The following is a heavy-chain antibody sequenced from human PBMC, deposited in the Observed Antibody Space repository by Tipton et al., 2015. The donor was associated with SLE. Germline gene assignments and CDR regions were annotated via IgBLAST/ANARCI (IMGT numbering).Heavy chain of an antibody. V-gene: IGHV3-43D*04. CDR2: ISWGGGRT. CDR1: GFTFDDYA. Sequence: SLRLSCAASGFTFDDYAMHWVRQAPGKGLEWVSLISWGGGRTYYADPVKGRFTISRDNSKKSLYLQMNSLRAEDTALYYCAKDGSSDYIWGSYRGGYYFDYWGQGTLVTVSS. CDR3: AKDGSSDYIWGSYRGGYYFDY. J-gene: IGHJ4*02. D-gene: IGHD3-16*02.